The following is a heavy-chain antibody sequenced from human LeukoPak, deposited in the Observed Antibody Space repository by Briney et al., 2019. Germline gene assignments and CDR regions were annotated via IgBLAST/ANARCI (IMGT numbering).Heavy chain of an antibody. V-gene: IGHV3-23*01. Sequence: GGSLRLSCAASGFTSSNYAMSWVRQAPGEGLEWVSGISGAGSGTYYADAVKGRFTISRDNSKSTLYLQMNSLGAEDTAVYYCAKARGFLGRLADYWGQGTLVTVSS. D-gene: IGHD3-3*01. CDR3: AKARGFLGRLADY. J-gene: IGHJ4*02. CDR1: GFTSSNYA. CDR2: ISGAGSGT.